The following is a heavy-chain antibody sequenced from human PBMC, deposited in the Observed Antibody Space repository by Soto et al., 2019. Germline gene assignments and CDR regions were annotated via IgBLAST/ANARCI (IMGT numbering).Heavy chain of an antibody. CDR2: INAGNGNT. D-gene: IGHD6-13*01. CDR1: GYTFTSYA. V-gene: IGHV1-3*01. Sequence: ASVKVSCKASGYTFTSYAMHWVRQAPGQWLEWMGWINAGNGNTKYSQKFQGRVTITRDTSASTAYMELSSLRPEDTAVYYCARDAREYSSSWQNWFDPWGQGTLVTVSS. J-gene: IGHJ5*02. CDR3: ARDAREYSSSWQNWFDP.